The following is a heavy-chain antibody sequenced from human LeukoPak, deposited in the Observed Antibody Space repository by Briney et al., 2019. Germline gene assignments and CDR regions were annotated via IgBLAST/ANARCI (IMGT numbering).Heavy chain of an antibody. D-gene: IGHD3-10*01. CDR2: INQDGTEK. Sequence: GESLRLSCAASGFTFTTYWMSWVRQAPGKGLEWVANINQDGTEKYYVDSVKGRLTISRDYAKKSLFLQMNSLRVEDTAVYYCAKVAKYYYGPETYYFFEQWGQGTPVTAAS. CDR3: AKVAKYYYGPETYYFFEQ. J-gene: IGHJ4*02. V-gene: IGHV3-7*01. CDR1: GFTFTTYW.